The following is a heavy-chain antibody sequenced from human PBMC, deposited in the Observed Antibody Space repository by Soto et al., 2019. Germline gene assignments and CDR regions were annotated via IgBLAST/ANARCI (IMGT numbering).Heavy chain of an antibody. Sequence: EVQLVESGGGLVQPGRSLRLSCAASGFTFDDYAMHWVRQAPGKGLEWVSGISWNSGNIGYADSVKGRFTIFRDNAKNAPYMQMKSRRTEYTAFFYLTKNIRGRRFWGIAACGTGPQYFQHWGQGTLVTVSS. CDR2: ISWNSGNI. D-gene: IGHD6-13*01. V-gene: IGHV3-9*01. CDR1: GFTFDDYA. CDR3: TKNIRGRRFWGIAACGTGPQYFQH. J-gene: IGHJ1*01.